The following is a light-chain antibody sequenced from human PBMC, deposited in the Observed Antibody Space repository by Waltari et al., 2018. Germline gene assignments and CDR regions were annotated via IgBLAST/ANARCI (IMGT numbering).Light chain of an antibody. Sequence: SCCSCQCGGTYLAWYQQRPGLSPRLLSYDASYRATGIPARFSGSGSETDFTLTISSLQPEDFAVYYCQQRRNWPLTFGGGTRVQI. V-gene: IGKV3-11*01. CDR1: QCGGTY. CDR2: DAS. CDR3: QQRRNWPLT. J-gene: IGKJ4*01.